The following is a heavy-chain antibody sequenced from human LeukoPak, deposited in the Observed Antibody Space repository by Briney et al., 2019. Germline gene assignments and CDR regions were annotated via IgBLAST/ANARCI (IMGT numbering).Heavy chain of an antibody. CDR2: INPNSGGT. Sequence: GASVKVSCKXSGYTFTGYYMHWVRQAPGQGLEWMGRINPNSGGTNYAQKFQGRVTMTRDTSISTAYMELSRLRSDDTAVYYCARDNQGGGDGYNWVYWGQGTLVTVSS. CDR3: ARDNQGGGDGYNWVY. D-gene: IGHD5-24*01. V-gene: IGHV1-2*02. J-gene: IGHJ4*02. CDR1: GYTFTGYY.